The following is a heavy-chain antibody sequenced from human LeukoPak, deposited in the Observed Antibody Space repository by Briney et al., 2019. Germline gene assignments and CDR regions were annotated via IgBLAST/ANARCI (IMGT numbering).Heavy chain of an antibody. J-gene: IGHJ4*02. V-gene: IGHV3-23*01. CDR1: GFTVTTLA. CDR2: IGESDGRT. D-gene: IGHD1-26*01. CDR3: AKGPTDSCWEKLHD. Sequence: PGGSLRLSCAASGFTVTTLAMTWVRQAPGKVLEWVSVIGESDGRTYYADSVKGRFTISRDESKNTLYLQMNSLRAEDTAVYYCAKGPTDSCWEKLHDWGQGTLVTVSS.